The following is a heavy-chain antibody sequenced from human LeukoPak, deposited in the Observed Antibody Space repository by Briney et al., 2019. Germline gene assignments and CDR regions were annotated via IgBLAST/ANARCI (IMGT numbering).Heavy chain of an antibody. CDR1: GGSISSSSYY. CDR3: ARALSHIVVVPAAIRGAFDI. Sequence: SETLSLTCTVSGGSISSSSYYWGWIRQPPGMGLEWIVSIYYSGSTYYNPSLKSRVTISVDTSKNQFSLKLSSVTAADTAVYYCARALSHIVVVPAAIRGAFDIWGQGTMVTVSS. V-gene: IGHV4-39*07. J-gene: IGHJ3*02. D-gene: IGHD2-2*01. CDR2: IYYSGST.